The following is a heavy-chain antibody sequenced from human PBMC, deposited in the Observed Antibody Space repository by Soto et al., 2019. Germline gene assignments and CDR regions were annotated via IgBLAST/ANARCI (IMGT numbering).Heavy chain of an antibody. Sequence: SETLSLTCTVSGGSISSSSYYWGWIRQPPGKGLEWIGSIYYSGSTYYNPSLKSRVTISVDTSKNQFSPKLSSVTAADTAVYYCAISKHRRFGELLPPPFDYWGQGTLVTVSS. D-gene: IGHD3-10*01. J-gene: IGHJ4*02. CDR3: AISKHRRFGELLPPPFDY. CDR1: GGSISSSSYY. V-gene: IGHV4-39*01. CDR2: IYYSGST.